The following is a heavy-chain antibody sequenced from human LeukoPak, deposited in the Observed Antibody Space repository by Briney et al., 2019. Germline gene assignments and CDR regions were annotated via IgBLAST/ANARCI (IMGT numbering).Heavy chain of an antibody. CDR1: GFTLTSCA. Sequence: AGGFLRLSCVASGFTLTSCAMSWVRQAPGKGLEWVSGISGSNGNTYYADSVKGRFTIFRDNSKNTLYLQMNSLRAEDTAIYFCAKRGSSGSYFYFDYWGQGALVTVSS. CDR2: ISGSNGNT. J-gene: IGHJ4*02. D-gene: IGHD3-10*01. CDR3: AKRGSSGSYFYFDY. V-gene: IGHV3-23*01.